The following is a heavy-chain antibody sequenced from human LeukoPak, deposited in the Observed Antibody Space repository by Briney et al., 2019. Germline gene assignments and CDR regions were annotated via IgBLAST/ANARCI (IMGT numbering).Heavy chain of an antibody. J-gene: IGHJ4*02. Sequence: GGSLGLSCAASGFTFSNYAMRWVRQAPGKGLEWVSSISGSGGTTYYADFVKGRFTISRDNSQNTLYLQVNSLRAEDTAVYYCAKIPAAVYYFDYWGQGTPVTVSS. CDR1: GFTFSNYA. D-gene: IGHD2-2*01. CDR3: AKIPAAVYYFDY. CDR2: ISGSGGTT. V-gene: IGHV3-23*01.